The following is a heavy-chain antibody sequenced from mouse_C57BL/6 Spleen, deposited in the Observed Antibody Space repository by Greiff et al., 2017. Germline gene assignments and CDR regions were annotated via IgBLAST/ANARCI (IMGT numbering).Heavy chain of an antibody. CDR1: GFNIKNTY. CDR3: ARDDYSYAMDY. D-gene: IGHD2-4*01. Sequence: EVQLQQSVAELVRPGASVKLSCTASGFNIKNTYLPWVKQRPEQGLEWIGRIEPANGNTKYAPKFQGKATITADTYSNTAYLQLSSLTSEDTAIYYCARDDYSYAMDYWGQGTSVTVSS. V-gene: IGHV14-3*01. J-gene: IGHJ4*01. CDR2: IEPANGNT.